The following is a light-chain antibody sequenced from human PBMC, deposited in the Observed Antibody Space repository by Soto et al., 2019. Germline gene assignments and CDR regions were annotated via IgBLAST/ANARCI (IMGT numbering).Light chain of an antibody. CDR1: QRVSIL. CDR2: GAT. Sequence: EIVTTLLPAILTMSTGERGTFSCMVSQRVSILLASYQQKPGEPPSLYIHGATTRATGVPARSCGTGYWPKFTLTIPSLQSEAFGVYYCQQYNKWPRTLGQGTKVYI. J-gene: IGKJ1*01. CDR3: QQYNKWPRT. V-gene: IGKV3-15*01.